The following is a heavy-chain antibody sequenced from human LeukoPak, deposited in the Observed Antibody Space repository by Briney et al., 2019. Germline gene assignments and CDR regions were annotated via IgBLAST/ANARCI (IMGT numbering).Heavy chain of an antibody. CDR1: GYTFTSYD. V-gene: IGHV1-8*01. CDR3: ARGRFGLTGYYIRYDY. J-gene: IGHJ4*02. CDR2: MNPNSGNT. D-gene: IGHD3-9*01. Sequence: ASVTVSCKASGYTFTSYDINWVRQATGQGLEWMGWMNPNSGNTGYAQKFQGRVTMTRNTSISTAYMELSSLRSEDTAVYYCARGRFGLTGYYIRYDYWGQGTLVTVSS.